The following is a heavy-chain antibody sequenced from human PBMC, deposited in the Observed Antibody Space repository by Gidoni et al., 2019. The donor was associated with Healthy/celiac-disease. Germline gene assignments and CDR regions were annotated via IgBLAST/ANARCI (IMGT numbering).Heavy chain of an antibody. Sequence: EVQLVESGGGLAQPGRSLGLSCAASGFTFDDYAMHWVRQGPGKGLGWVSGISWNSGRIGYAASVKGRFTISRDNAKNSLYLQMNSLRAEDTALYYCAKGLRGEVGGADYWGQGTLVTVSS. J-gene: IGHJ4*02. CDR3: AKGLRGEVGGADY. D-gene: IGHD3-16*01. V-gene: IGHV3-9*01. CDR1: GFTFDDYA. CDR2: ISWNSGRI.